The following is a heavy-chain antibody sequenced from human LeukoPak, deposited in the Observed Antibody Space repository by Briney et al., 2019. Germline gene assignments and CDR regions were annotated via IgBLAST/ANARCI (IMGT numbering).Heavy chain of an antibody. J-gene: IGHJ4*02. V-gene: IGHV1-2*02. CDR2: INPNSGGT. Sequence: ASVKVSCKASGYTFTSYYIHWVRQAPGQGLEWMGWINPNSGGTNYAQKFQGRVTMTRDTSISTAYMELSRLRSDDTAVYYCARWQQLGETDHWGQGTLVTVSS. CDR1: GYTFTSYY. CDR3: ARWQQLGETDH. D-gene: IGHD6-13*01.